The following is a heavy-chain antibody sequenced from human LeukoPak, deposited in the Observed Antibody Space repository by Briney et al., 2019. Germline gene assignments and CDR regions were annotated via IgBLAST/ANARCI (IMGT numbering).Heavy chain of an antibody. D-gene: IGHD6-19*01. CDR3: AKVGRSGWPYYMDV. V-gene: IGHV3-23*01. J-gene: IGHJ6*03. Sequence: GGSLRLSCAASGFTFSSYAMSWVRQAPGKGLEWVSTISGSGGSTYYADSVKGRFTISRDNSKNTLCLQMNSLRAEDTAVYYCAKVGRSGWPYYMDVWGKETTVTVSS. CDR2: ISGSGGST. CDR1: GFTFSSYA.